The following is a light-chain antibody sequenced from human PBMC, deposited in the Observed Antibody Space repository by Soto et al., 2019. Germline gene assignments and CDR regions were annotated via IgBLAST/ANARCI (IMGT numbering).Light chain of an antibody. V-gene: IGLV2-14*01. CDR3: SSYTSSSTSDYV. CDR2: DVS. J-gene: IGLJ1*01. Sequence: QSVLTQPDSVSGSPRQSITISCTGTSSDVGGYNYVSWYQQHPGKAPKLMIYDVSNRPSGVSNRFSGSKSGNTASLTISGLQAEDEADYYCSSYTSSSTSDYVFGTGTKVTVL. CDR1: SSDVGGYNY.